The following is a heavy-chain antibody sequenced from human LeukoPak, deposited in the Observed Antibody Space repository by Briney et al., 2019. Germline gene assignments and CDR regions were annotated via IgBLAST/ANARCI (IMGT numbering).Heavy chain of an antibody. D-gene: IGHD5-12*01. CDR1: GGTFSSYA. CDR2: MNPNSGNT. CDR3: ARGRGYDDY. Sequence: ASVKVSCKASGGTFSSYAISWVRQAPGQGLEWMGWMNPNSGNTGYAQKFQGRVTMTRNTSISTAYMELSSLRSEDTAVYYCARGRGYDDYWGQGTLVTVSS. J-gene: IGHJ4*02. V-gene: IGHV1-8*02.